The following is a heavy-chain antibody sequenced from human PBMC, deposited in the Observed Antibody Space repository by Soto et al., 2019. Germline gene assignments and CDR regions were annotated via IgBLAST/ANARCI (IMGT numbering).Heavy chain of an antibody. D-gene: IGHD4-17*01. CDR1: GGSISSYY. J-gene: IGHJ4*02. V-gene: IGHV4-59*01. Sequence: QVQLQESGPVLVKPSETLSLTCTVSGGSISSYYWSWIRQPPGKGLEWIWYIYYSGSINYNPSLKSRVTISVYTSKNLFSLKLSSVTAADTAVYYCARDRFLTTGYFDYWGQGTLVTVSS. CDR3: ARDRFLTTGYFDY. CDR2: IYYSGSI.